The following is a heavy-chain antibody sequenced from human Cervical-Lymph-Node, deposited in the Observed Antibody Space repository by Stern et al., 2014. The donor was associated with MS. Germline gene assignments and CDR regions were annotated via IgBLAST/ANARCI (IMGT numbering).Heavy chain of an antibody. V-gene: IGHV1-69*01. J-gene: IGHJ6*02. Sequence: QVQLGQSGSWVRKPGSSVNVTCKAAGGTFRNFAVNWVRQAPGQGLEWVGGIIPVFGTPTYAQKFQGRVTIISDESTNTVYVELSGLTTDDTATYFCASAHPATRRGYKGMNVWGQGTTIAVSS. CDR1: GGTFRNFA. CDR3: ASAHPATRRGYKGMNV. CDR2: IIPVFGTP. D-gene: IGHD2-2*01.